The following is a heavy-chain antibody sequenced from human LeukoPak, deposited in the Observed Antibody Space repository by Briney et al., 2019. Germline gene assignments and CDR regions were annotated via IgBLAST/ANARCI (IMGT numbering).Heavy chain of an antibody. CDR2: INPSGGST. J-gene: IGHJ6*02. D-gene: IGHD3-10*01. CDR1: GYTFTSYY. V-gene: IGHV1-46*01. Sequence: ASVKVSCKASGYTFTSYYMHWVRQAPGQGLEWMGIINPSGGSTSYAQKFQGRVTMTRDTSTSTVYMELSSLRSEDTAVYYCXXXXPGAVYYYYYGMDVWGQGTTVTVSS. CDR3: XXXXPGAVYYYYYGMDV.